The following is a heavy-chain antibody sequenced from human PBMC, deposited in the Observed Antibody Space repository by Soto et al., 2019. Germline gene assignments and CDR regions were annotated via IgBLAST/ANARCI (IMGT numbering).Heavy chain of an antibody. CDR3: ARGQGIIAPFVS. CDR2: MHYSGST. D-gene: IGHD3-16*02. J-gene: IGHJ4*02. Sequence: QVQLQETGPGLVKASQTLSLTCTVSGGPIRSATDYWTWIRQHPGMGLEWIGNMHYSGSTDYNPSLKSRFTISVDTSNNQFSLKLRSVSGADTSVYYCARGQGIIAPFVSWGQVTLVTVSS. V-gene: IGHV4-31*03. CDR1: GGPIRSATDY.